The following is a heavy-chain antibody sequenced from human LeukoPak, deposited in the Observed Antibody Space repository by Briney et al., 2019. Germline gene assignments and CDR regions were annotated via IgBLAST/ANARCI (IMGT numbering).Heavy chain of an antibody. Sequence: SETLSLTCTVSGRSISSGDYYWSWIRQPPGKGLEWIGYIYYSGSTYYNPSLKSRVTISVDTSKNQFSLKLSSVTAADTAVYYCARVPLDYGDYTASYYYYGMDVWGKGTTVTVSS. CDR2: IYYSGST. D-gene: IGHD4-17*01. CDR1: GRSISSGDYY. V-gene: IGHV4-30-4*01. CDR3: ARVPLDYGDYTASYYYYGMDV. J-gene: IGHJ6*04.